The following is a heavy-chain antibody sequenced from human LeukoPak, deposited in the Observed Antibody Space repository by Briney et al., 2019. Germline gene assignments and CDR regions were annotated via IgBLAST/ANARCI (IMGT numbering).Heavy chain of an antibody. Sequence: SETLSLTCSVSGGSISSDHWNWIRQTPGKGLEWIGCIYYSGRTYYNPSLKSRVTISVGMSKSQFSLRLTSVTAADTAVYYCARKNDFEIWGQGTLVTVSS. CDR1: GGSISSDH. CDR2: IYYSGRT. CDR3: ARKNDFEI. V-gene: IGHV4-59*01. J-gene: IGHJ3*02. D-gene: IGHD2/OR15-2a*01.